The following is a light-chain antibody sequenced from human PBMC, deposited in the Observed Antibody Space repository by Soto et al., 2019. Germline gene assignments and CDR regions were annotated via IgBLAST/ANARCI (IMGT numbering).Light chain of an antibody. CDR3: QQYGRS. V-gene: IGKV3-20*01. J-gene: IGKJ3*01. CDR2: GAS. Sequence: EIVLTQSPGTLSLSPGERATLSCRASQSVTSTYLAWYQQKPGQAPRLLIYGASNRATGIPDRFSGSGSGTDFTLTISRLEPEDCAVYYCQQYGRSFGPGTKVDIK. CDR1: QSVTSTY.